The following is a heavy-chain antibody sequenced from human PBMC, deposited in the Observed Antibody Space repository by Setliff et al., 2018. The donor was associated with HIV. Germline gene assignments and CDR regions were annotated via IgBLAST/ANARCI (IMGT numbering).Heavy chain of an antibody. CDR2: ISSSSSPI. Sequence: PGGSLRLSCAASGFTFSSYSMNWVRQAPGKGREWVSYISSSSSPIFYADSVKGRFTISRDNAKNSLYLQMNSLRAEDTAVDYCARDRESSSSWYQIYFDYYMDVWGKGTTVTVSS. CDR1: GFTFSSYS. CDR3: ARDRESSSSWYQIYFDYYMDV. J-gene: IGHJ6*03. V-gene: IGHV3-48*01. D-gene: IGHD6-13*01.